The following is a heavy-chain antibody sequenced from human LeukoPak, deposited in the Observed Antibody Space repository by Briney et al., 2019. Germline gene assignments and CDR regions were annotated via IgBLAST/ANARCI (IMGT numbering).Heavy chain of an antibody. CDR3: AKDWKPKAVAGRGEYYFDY. CDR2: ISGSGGST. CDR1: GFTFSSYA. V-gene: IGHV3-23*01. D-gene: IGHD6-19*01. J-gene: IGHJ4*02. Sequence: PGGSLRLSCAASGFTFSSYAMSWVRQAPGKGLEWVSAISGSGGSTYYADSVKGRFTISRDNSKNTLYLQMNSLRAEDTAVYYCAKDWKPKAVAGRGEYYFDYWAQGTLVTVSS.